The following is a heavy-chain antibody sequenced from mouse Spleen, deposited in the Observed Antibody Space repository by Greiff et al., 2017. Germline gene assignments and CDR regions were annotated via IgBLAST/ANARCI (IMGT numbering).Heavy chain of an antibody. Sequence: LVESGPELVKPGASVKISCKASGYSFTDYNMNWVKQSNGKSLEWIGVINPNYGTTSYNQKFKGKATLTVDQSSSTAYMQLNSLTSEDSAVYYCARGWLLLPYAMDYWGQGTSVTVSS. D-gene: IGHD2-3*01. V-gene: IGHV1-39*01. CDR3: ARGWLLLPYAMDY. CDR2: INPNYGTT. J-gene: IGHJ4*01. CDR1: GYSFTDYN.